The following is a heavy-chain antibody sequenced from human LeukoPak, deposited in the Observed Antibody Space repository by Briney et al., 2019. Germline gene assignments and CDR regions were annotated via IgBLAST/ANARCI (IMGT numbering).Heavy chain of an antibody. V-gene: IGHV3-7*01. Sequence: RGSLRLSCEASGFTFSNYWMGWVRQAPGKGLEWVALIKEDGSDKYYVDSVKGRFTISRDNAKNSLYLQMNSLRAEDTAVYYCAAEYHDSSYYYGMDVWGQGTTVTVSS. CDR1: GFTFSNYW. D-gene: IGHD2-15*01. J-gene: IGHJ6*02. CDR3: AAEYHDSSYYYGMDV. CDR2: IKEDGSDK.